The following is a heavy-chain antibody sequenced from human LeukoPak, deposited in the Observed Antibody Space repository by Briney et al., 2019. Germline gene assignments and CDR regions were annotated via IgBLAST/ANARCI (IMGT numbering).Heavy chain of an antibody. D-gene: IGHD1-26*01. CDR1: GDSFSSNSAA. J-gene: IGHJ2*01. CDR2: TYYRSKWYN. Sequence: SQTLSLTCAISGDSFSSNSAAWNWIRQSPSRGLECLGRTYYRSKWYNEYAASVKSRITINPDTSKNQFSLQLNSVTPEDTAVYYCVRGEWKLLSHYWYLDFWGRGTLVTVSS. V-gene: IGHV6-1*01. CDR3: VRGEWKLLSHYWYLDF.